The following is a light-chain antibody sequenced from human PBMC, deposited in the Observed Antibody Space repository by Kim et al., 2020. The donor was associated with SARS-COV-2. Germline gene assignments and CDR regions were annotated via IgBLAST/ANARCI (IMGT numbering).Light chain of an antibody. J-gene: IGKJ2*01. CDR2: GAS. V-gene: IGKV3-20*01. CDR1: QSVSSSY. CDR3: QQYGSSPPYT. Sequence: PGERATLSCWASQSVSSSYLDWYQQKPGQAPRLLIYGASSRDTGIPDRFSGSGSGTDFTLTISSLEPEDFAVYYCQQYGSSPPYTFGQGTKLEI.